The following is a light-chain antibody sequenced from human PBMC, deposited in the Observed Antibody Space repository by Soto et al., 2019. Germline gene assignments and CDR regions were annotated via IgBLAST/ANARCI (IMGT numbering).Light chain of an antibody. Sequence: EIVLTQSPGTLSLSPGERATLSCRASQSINRYYLAWYQQKPGQPPRLIIYDASNRATGVPARFSGTGSGTDFTLTISSLESEDFAVYFCQHRSNSPPMWTFGQGTKVEIK. J-gene: IGKJ1*01. CDR1: QSINRYY. CDR2: DAS. CDR3: QHRSNSPPMWT. V-gene: IGKV3-11*01.